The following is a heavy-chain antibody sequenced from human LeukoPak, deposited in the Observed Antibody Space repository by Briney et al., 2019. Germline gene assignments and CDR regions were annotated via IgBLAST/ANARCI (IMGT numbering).Heavy chain of an antibody. V-gene: IGHV4-39*01. Sequence: PSETLSLTCSVSGDSINNNNYYWGWIRQPPGKGLEWIASIFYMGNTNYNPSLKSRVTISVDTSKNQFSLQMNSVTAADTAVYYCARSSGTGTFSYWGQGTLVTVSS. CDR2: IFYMGNT. J-gene: IGHJ4*02. CDR1: GDSINNNNYY. CDR3: ARSSGTGTFSY. D-gene: IGHD6-25*01.